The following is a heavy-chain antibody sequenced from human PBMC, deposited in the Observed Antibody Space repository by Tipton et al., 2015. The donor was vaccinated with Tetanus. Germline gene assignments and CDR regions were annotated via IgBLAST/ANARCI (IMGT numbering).Heavy chain of an antibody. CDR1: GLTFKDYG. D-gene: IGHD3-10*01. V-gene: IGHV3-9*01. Sequence: LRLSCVASGLTFKDYGMHWVRQVPGQGLEWVSAISGSGGSTVYADSVKGRFTISRDNAKNSLYLQMSSLKPEDTALYYCAKAVRGRDVFDLWGQGTLVSVSS. J-gene: IGHJ3*01. CDR3: AKAVRGRDVFDL. CDR2: ISGSGGST.